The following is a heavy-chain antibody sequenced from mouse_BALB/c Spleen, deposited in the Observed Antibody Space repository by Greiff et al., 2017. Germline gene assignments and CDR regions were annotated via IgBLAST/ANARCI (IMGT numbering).Heavy chain of an antibody. V-gene: IGHV5-4*02. D-gene: IGHD2-1*01. Sequence: EVKLMESGGGLVKPGGSLKLSCAASGFTFSDYYMYWVRQTPEKRLEWVATISDGGSYTYYPDSVKGRFTISRDNAKNNLYLQMSSLKSEDTAMYYCARDGGGNYDWFAYWGQGTLVTVSA. CDR1: GFTFSDYY. J-gene: IGHJ3*01. CDR2: ISDGGSYT. CDR3: ARDGGGNYDWFAY.